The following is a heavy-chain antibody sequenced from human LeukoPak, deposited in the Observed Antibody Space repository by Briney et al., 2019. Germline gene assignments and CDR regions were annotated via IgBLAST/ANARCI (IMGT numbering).Heavy chain of an antibody. CDR1: GGSLSSGGYY. V-gene: IGHV4-31*03. Sequence: TLSLPCTLSGGSLSSGGYYGTSIPQHPGKVLEWLGYIYYSRSTYDHQSLKSRVTISVDTSKNQFSLRLSSVTAADTAVYYYARVSRPTGLRWNCFDPWGQGTLVTVSS. J-gene: IGHJ5*02. CDR2: IYYSRST. CDR3: ARVSRPTGLRWNCFDP. D-gene: IGHD4-23*01.